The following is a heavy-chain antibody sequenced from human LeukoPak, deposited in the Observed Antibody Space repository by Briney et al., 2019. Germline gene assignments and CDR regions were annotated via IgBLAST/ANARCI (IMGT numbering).Heavy chain of an antibody. CDR1: GYTFTSNY. CDR2: IYPRDGST. CDR3: ARVPSPYCSSTSCHNWFDP. Sequence: ASVKVSCTASGYTFTSNYIHWVRQAPGQGLEWMGMIYPRDGSTSYAQKFQGRVTITADESTSTAYMELSSLRSEDTAVYYCARVPSPYCSSTSCHNWFDPWGQGTLVTVSS. D-gene: IGHD2-2*01. J-gene: IGHJ5*02. V-gene: IGHV1-46*01.